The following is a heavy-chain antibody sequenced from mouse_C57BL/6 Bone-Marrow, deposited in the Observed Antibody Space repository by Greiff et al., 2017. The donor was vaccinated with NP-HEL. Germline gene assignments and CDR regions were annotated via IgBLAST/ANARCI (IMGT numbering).Heavy chain of an antibody. D-gene: IGHD1-1*01. CDR3: AGLYCASTVGYFDF. CDR1: GYTFTSYW. J-gene: IGHJ1*03. CDR2: IDPSDSYT. V-gene: IGHV1-50*01. Sequence: QVQLQQPGAELVKPGASVKLSCKASGYTFTSYWMQWVKQRPGQGLEWIGEIDPSDSYTNYNQKFKGKATLTVDTSSSTAYMPLSSLTSADSAVFYCAGLYCASTVGYFDFWGTGTTVTVSA.